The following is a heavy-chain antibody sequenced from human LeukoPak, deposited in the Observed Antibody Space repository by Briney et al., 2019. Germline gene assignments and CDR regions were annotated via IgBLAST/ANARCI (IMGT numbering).Heavy chain of an antibody. J-gene: IGHJ4*02. D-gene: IGHD2-8*01. Sequence: GGSLRLSCAASGFTFDDYTMHWVRQAPGKGLEWVSLISWDGGSTYYADSVKGRFTISRDNSKNTLYLQMNSLRAEDTAVYYCAKDMLSHCTNGVCPDAFFDYWGQGTLVTVSS. CDR3: AKDMLSHCTNGVCPDAFFDY. CDR1: GFTFDDYT. V-gene: IGHV3-43*01. CDR2: ISWDGGST.